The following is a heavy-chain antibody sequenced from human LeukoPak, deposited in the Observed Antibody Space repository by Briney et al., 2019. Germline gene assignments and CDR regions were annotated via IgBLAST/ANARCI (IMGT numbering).Heavy chain of an antibody. CDR2: IIAYNGNT. V-gene: IGHV1-18*01. CDR3: ARVGLGGELLLFDY. CDR1: GYTFTSDR. D-gene: IGHD3-10*01. Sequence: AAVRVSSKASGYTFTSDRISWGRQAPGQGRGRRGWIIAYNGNTNYAQTLQGRVTMTTDTSTSTAYMELRSLRSDDTAVYYCARVGLGGELLLFDYWGQGTLVTVSS. J-gene: IGHJ4*02.